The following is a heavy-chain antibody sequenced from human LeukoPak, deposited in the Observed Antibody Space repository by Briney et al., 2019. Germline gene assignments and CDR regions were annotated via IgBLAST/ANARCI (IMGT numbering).Heavy chain of an antibody. Sequence: GASVKVSCKASGYTFTSYGISWVRQAPGQGLEWMGWISAYNGNTNYAQKLQGRVTMTTDTSTSTAYMELRSLRSDDTAVYYCARSSSPYYYGSGSSYYFDYWGQGTLVTVSS. CDR2: ISAYNGNT. V-gene: IGHV1-18*01. CDR3: ARSSSPYYYGSGSSYYFDY. CDR1: GYTFTSYG. D-gene: IGHD3-10*01. J-gene: IGHJ4*02.